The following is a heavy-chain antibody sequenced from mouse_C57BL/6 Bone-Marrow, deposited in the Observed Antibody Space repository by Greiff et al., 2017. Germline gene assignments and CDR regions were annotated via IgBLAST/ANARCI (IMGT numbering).Heavy chain of an antibody. Sequence: VQLKQSGAELVRPGASVKLSCTASGFNIKDDYMHWVKQRPEQGLEWIGWIDPENGDTEYASKFQGKATITADTSSNTAYLQLSSLTSEDTAVYYCTTRGNYPMDYWGQGTSVTVSS. V-gene: IGHV14-4*01. D-gene: IGHD2-1*01. CDR3: TTRGNYPMDY. CDR2: IDPENGDT. J-gene: IGHJ4*01. CDR1: GFNIKDDY.